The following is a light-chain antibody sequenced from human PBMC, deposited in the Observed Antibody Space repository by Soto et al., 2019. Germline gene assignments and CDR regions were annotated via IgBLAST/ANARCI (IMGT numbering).Light chain of an antibody. CDR2: GAS. CDR3: QQYNNWPPWT. J-gene: IGKJ1*01. Sequence: EIVLTQSPGTLSLSPGERATLSCRASQSVSSSYLAWYQLKPGQAPRLLIYGASSRATGVPARFSGSGSGTEFTLTISSLQSEDFAVYYCQQYNNWPPWTFGQGTMVEVK. CDR1: QSVSSSY. V-gene: IGKV3D-15*01.